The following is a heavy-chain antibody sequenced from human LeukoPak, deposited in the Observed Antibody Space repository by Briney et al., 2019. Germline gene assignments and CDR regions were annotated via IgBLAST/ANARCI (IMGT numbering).Heavy chain of an antibody. CDR2: INHSGRT. D-gene: IGHD1-26*01. CDR3: ARGGDSGSYLDY. Sequence: SETLSLTCAVYGGSFSGYYWSWLRQPPGKGLEWIGEINHSGRTNYNPSLKSRVTISVDTSKNQFSLKLSSVTAADTAVYYCARGGDSGSYLDYWGQGTLVTVSS. V-gene: IGHV4-34*01. CDR1: GGSFSGYY. J-gene: IGHJ4*02.